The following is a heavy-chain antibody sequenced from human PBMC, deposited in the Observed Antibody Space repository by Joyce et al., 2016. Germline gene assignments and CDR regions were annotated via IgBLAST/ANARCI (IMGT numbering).Heavy chain of an antibody. Sequence: QEQLEESGGGVVQPGTSLRLSCTASGSIFSGYAMNWVRQAPGKGMEWVAIISYDGPNKFYADSVRGRFTIARDNYKNTLFVQMKRLTIEDAGVYYCARRSGIPAGRRPGAFDMWGQGTVVTVSS. J-gene: IGHJ3*02. CDR2: ISYDGPNK. D-gene: IGHD6-13*01. CDR3: ARRSGIPAGRRPGAFDM. V-gene: IGHV3-30*04. CDR1: GSIFSGYA.